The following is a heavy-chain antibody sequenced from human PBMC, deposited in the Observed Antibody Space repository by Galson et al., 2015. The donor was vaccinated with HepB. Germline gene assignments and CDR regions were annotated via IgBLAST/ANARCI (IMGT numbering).Heavy chain of an antibody. Sequence: SLRLSCAASGFTFSSHGMHWVRQAPGKGLEWVAAISYDGINKYYADPVKGRFTISRDNSKNTLYLQMNSLRPEDTAVYYCAKVTGGGPYWLDTGGDYYYGMDVWGQGTTVTVSS. J-gene: IGHJ6*02. D-gene: IGHD2-21*01. CDR1: GFTFSSHG. V-gene: IGHV3-30*18. CDR2: ISYDGINK. CDR3: AKVTGGGPYWLDTGGDYYYGMDV.